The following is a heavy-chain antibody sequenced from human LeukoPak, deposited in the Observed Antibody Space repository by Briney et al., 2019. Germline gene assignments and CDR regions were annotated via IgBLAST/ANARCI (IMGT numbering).Heavy chain of an antibody. CDR2: ISSSSSYI. Sequence: GGPLRLSCAASGFTFSSYSMNWVRRAPGKGMEWVSSISSSSSYIYYADSVKGRFTISRDNAKNSLYLQMNSLRAEDTAVYYCARVYDFWSGYYPLYYYYYGMDVWGQGTTVTVSS. CDR3: ARVYDFWSGYYPLYYYYYGMDV. D-gene: IGHD3-3*01. J-gene: IGHJ6*02. CDR1: GFTFSSYS. V-gene: IGHV3-21*01.